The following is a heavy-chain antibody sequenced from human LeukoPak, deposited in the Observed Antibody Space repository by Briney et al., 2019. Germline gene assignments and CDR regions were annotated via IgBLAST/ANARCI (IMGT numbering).Heavy chain of an antibody. CDR2: IYHSGST. CDR1: GYSISSGYY. J-gene: IGHJ4*02. CDR3: ARAGDTAKHEFDY. Sequence: SETLSLTCTVSGYSISSGYYWGWIRQPPGKGLEWIGSIYHSGSTYYNPSLESRVTISVDTSKNQFSLKLSSVTAADTAVYYCARAGDTAKHEFDYWGQGTLVTVSS. D-gene: IGHD5-18*01. V-gene: IGHV4-38-2*02.